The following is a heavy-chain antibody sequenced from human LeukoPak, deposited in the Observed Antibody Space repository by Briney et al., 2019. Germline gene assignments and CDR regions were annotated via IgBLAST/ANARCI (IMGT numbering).Heavy chain of an antibody. V-gene: IGHV3-23*01. CDR3: AKDCSSTSCYRYYYYGMDV. J-gene: IGHJ6*02. CDR2: ISGSGGST. D-gene: IGHD2-2*01. Sequence: GGSLRLSCASSGFAFSDYEMNWVRQAPGKGLEWVSAISGSGGSTYYADSVKGRFTISRDNSKNTLYLQMNSLRAEDTAVYYCAKDCSSTSCYRYYYYGMDVWGQGTTVTVSS. CDR1: GFAFSDYE.